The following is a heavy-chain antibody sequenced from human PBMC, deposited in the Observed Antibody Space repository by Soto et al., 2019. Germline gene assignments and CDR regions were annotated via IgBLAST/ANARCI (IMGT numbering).Heavy chain of an antibody. J-gene: IGHJ6*02. CDR1: GGSISSGGYY. CDR3: ARDHDYSNYYYCGMDV. Sequence: SETLSLTCTVSGGSISSGGYYWSWIRQHPGKGLEWIGYIYYSGSTYYNPSLKSRVTISVDTSKNQFSLKLSSVTAADTAVYYCARDHDYSNYYYCGMDVWGQGTTVTVSS. D-gene: IGHD4-4*01. V-gene: IGHV4-31*03. CDR2: IYYSGST.